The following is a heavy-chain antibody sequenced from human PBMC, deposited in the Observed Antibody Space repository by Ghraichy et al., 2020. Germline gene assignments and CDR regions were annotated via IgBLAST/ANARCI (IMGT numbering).Heavy chain of an antibody. Sequence: SETLSLTCTVSGGSFSSYFWTWIRQPAGKGLEWIGRISTSGSTNYNPSLKSRVTVSADPSKNQFSLNLRSLTAADTAVYYCARDDLSTGGSNWFDPWGQGTLVTVSS. CDR1: GGSFSSYF. CDR2: ISTSGST. V-gene: IGHV4-4*07. J-gene: IGHJ5*02. D-gene: IGHD2/OR15-2a*01. CDR3: ARDDLSTGGSNWFDP.